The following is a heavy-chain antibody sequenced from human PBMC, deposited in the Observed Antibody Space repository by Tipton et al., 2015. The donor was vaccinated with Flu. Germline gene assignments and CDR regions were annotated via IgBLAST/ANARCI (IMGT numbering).Heavy chain of an antibody. Sequence: TLSLTCAVSGDSISNYYWSWVRQPPGKGLEWIGYISHSGSTNYNPSLKSRVTMSLDTSKNQFSLRLNSVTAADTAIYFCARTEKHYDIWTGYYNFDYWGQGTLVTVSS. CDR3: ARTEKHYDIWTGYYNFDY. D-gene: IGHD3-9*01. CDR2: ISHSGST. J-gene: IGHJ4*02. CDR1: GDSISNYY. V-gene: IGHV4-59*08.